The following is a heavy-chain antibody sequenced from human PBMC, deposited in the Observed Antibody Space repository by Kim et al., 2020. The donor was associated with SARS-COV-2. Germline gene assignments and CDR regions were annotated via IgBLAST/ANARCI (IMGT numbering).Heavy chain of an antibody. V-gene: IGHV3-7*01. J-gene: IGHJ4*02. CDR1: GFTFSSYW. Sequence: GGSLRLSCAASGFTFSSYWMSWVRQAPGKGLEWVANIKQDGSEKYYVDSVKGRFTISRDNAKNSLYLQMNSLRAEDMAVYYCARDHRSSDYYGSGPELYFDYGGQGTLVTVSS. CDR2: IKQDGSEK. D-gene: IGHD3-10*01. CDR3: ARDHRSSDYYGSGPELYFDY.